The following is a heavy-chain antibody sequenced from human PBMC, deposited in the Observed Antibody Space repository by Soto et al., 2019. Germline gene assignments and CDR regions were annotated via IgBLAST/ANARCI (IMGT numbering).Heavy chain of an antibody. V-gene: IGHV3-23*01. J-gene: IGHJ5*02. CDR3: AKRPGVTMVRGVITNWFDP. D-gene: IGHD3-10*01. Sequence: QPGGSLRLSCAASGFTFSSYAMSWVRQAPGKGLEWVSGISGSGGSTYYADSVKGRFTISRDNSKNTLYLQMNSLRAEDTAVYYCAKRPGVTMVRGVITNWFDPWGQGTLVTVSS. CDR2: ISGSGGST. CDR1: GFTFSSYA.